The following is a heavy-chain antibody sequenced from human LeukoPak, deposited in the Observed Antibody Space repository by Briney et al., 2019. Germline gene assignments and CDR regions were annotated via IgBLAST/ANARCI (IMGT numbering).Heavy chain of an antibody. Sequence: GRSLRLSCAASGFTFSSYAMHWVRQAPGKGLEWVAVISYDGSNKYYADSVKGRFTISRDNSKNTLYLQMNSLRAEDTAVFYCARDQYSSGWSTFEYWGQGTLVTVSS. CDR3: ARDQYSSGWSTFEY. D-gene: IGHD6-19*01. CDR2: ISYDGSNK. J-gene: IGHJ4*02. V-gene: IGHV3-30*04. CDR1: GFTFSSYA.